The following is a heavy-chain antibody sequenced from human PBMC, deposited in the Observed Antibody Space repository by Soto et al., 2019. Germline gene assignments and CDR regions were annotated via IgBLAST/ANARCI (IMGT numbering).Heavy chain of an antibody. V-gene: IGHV3-23*01. CDR2: ISGSGGST. D-gene: IGHD3-10*01. Sequence: QLLESGGGLVQPGGSLRLSCAASGFTFSSYAMSWVRQAPGKGLEWVSAISGSGGSTYYAGSVKGRFTISRDNSKNTLYLQMNSLGAEDTAVYYCVKDNMVRGVIGYYDYWGQGTLVTVSS. CDR3: VKDNMVRGVIGYYDY. J-gene: IGHJ4*02. CDR1: GFTFSSYA.